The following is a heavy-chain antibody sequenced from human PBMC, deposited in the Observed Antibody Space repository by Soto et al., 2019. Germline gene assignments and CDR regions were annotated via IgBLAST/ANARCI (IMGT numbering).Heavy chain of an antibody. CDR3: ARGDRGAFDL. CDR2: IHSDGSST. J-gene: IGHJ3*01. D-gene: IGHD1-26*01. Sequence: EVLLLESGGGLVQPGESLRLSCAASGFTFSYYWMHWARQAPGMGLVWVSRIHSDGSSTTYADSVKGRFTISRDNARNTLYLQMNSLRAEDTAGYYCARGDRGAFDLWGKGTVLTVSS. V-gene: IGHV3-74*01. CDR1: GFTFSYYW.